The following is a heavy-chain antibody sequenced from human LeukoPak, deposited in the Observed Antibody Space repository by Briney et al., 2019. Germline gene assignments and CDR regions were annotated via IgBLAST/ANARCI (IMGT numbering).Heavy chain of an antibody. Sequence: GRSLRLSCAASGFTFSTYVMHWIRQAPGKGLEWVSGISWNSGTIGYADSVKGRFTISRDNAKNSLYLQMSSLRIEDMALYYCAKDLLNWGQGTLVTVSS. J-gene: IGHJ4*02. D-gene: IGHD2-15*01. CDR1: GFTFSTYV. CDR3: AKDLLN. V-gene: IGHV3-9*03. CDR2: ISWNSGTI.